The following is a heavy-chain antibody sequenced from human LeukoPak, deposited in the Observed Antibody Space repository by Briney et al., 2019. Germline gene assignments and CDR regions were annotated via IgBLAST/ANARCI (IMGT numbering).Heavy chain of an antibody. V-gene: IGHV4-61*01. D-gene: IGHD3-22*01. Sequence: SETLSLTCTVSGGSISSSSYYWSWIRQPPGKGLEWIGYIYYSGSTNHNPSLKSRVTISVDTSKNQFSLKLSSVTAADTAVYYCARGNHYYDSSAYLAWESFQHWGQGTLVTVSS. CDR1: GGSISSSSYY. J-gene: IGHJ1*01. CDR2: IYYSGST. CDR3: ARGNHYYDSSAYLAWESFQH.